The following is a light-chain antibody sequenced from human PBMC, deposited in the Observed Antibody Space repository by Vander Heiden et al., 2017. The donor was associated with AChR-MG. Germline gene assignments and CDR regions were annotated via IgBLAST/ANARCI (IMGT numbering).Light chain of an antibody. CDR2: GAS. CDR3: QQYNNWPRT. V-gene: IGKV3-15*01. Sequence: EIVMTQSPATLSVSPGERATLSCRASQSVSSNLARYQQKPGQAPRLLIYGASTRATGAARFSGSGSGTEFTLTISSLQSEDFAVYYCQQYNNWPRTFGQGTKVKIK. J-gene: IGKJ1*01. CDR1: QSVSSN.